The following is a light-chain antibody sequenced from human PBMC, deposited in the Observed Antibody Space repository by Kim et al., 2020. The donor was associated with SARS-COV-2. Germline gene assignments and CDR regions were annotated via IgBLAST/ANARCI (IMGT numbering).Light chain of an antibody. CDR3: QVWDSASDQWV. V-gene: IGLV3-21*01. J-gene: IGLJ3*02. Sequence: APGKTAPNPFGGNNIGTKSVHWYQEKPGQAPILVIFFDSGRPSVIPERFSGSNSGNTAALTISRVEAGDEADYFCQVWDSASDQWVFGGGTQLTVL. CDR2: FDS. CDR1: NIGTKS.